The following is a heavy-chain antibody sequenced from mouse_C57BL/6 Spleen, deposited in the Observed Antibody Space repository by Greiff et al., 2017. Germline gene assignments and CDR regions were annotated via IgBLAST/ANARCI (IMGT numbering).Heavy chain of an antibody. J-gene: IGHJ1*03. CDR2: IYPGDGDT. D-gene: IGHD1-1*01. V-gene: IGHV1-82*01. CDR1: GYAFSSSW. CDR3: ARETHYYGSSYGYFDV. Sequence: VQRVESGPELVKPGASVKISCKASGYAFSSSWMNWVKQRPGKGLEWIGRIYPGDGDTNYNGKFKGKATLTADKSSSTAYMQLSSLTSEDSAVYFCARETHYYGSSYGYFDVWGTGTTVTVSS.